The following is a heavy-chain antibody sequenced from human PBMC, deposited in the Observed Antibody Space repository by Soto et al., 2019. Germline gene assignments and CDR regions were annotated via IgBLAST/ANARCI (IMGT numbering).Heavy chain of an antibody. Sequence: QVTLKESGPVLVKPTETLTLTCTVSGFSLSNARMGVSWIRQPPGKALEWLAHIFSNDEKSYSTSLKSRLTISKDTSKSQVVLTMTNMDPVDTPTYYFARMPKGNYDFWSGFYYYGMDVWGQGTTVTVSS. J-gene: IGHJ6*02. V-gene: IGHV2-26*01. CDR1: GFSLSNARMG. D-gene: IGHD3-3*01. CDR3: ARMPKGNYDFWSGFYYYGMDV. CDR2: IFSNDEK.